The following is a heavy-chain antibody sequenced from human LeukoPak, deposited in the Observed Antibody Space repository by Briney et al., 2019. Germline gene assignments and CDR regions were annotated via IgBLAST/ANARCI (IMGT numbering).Heavy chain of an antibody. Sequence: GGSLRLSCAASGFTFSTYGMTWVRQAPGKGLEWVANIKQDGSEKYYVDSVKGRFTISRDNAKNSLYLQMNSLRAEDTAVYYCARGLRYFDWSGFDYWGQGTLVTVSS. CDR1: GFTFSTYG. CDR3: ARGLRYFDWSGFDY. D-gene: IGHD3-9*01. CDR2: IKQDGSEK. V-gene: IGHV3-7*01. J-gene: IGHJ4*02.